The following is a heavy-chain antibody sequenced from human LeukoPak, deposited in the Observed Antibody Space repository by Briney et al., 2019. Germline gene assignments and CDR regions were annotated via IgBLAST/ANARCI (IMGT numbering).Heavy chain of an antibody. V-gene: IGHV3-30*18. Sequence: GGSLRLSCAASGFTFSSYAMSWVRQAPGKGLYWVAVISYDGSNKYYADSVKGRFTISRDNSKNTLYLQMNSLRAEDTAVYYCAKDLTMVRGVLIEGNYFDYWGQGTPVTVSS. J-gene: IGHJ4*02. CDR1: GFTFSSYA. CDR2: ISYDGSNK. D-gene: IGHD3-10*01. CDR3: AKDLTMVRGVLIEGNYFDY.